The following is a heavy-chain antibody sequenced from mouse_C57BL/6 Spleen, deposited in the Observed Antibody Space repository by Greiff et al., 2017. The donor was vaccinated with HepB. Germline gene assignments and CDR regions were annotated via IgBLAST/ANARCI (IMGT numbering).Heavy chain of an antibody. CDR1: GYSITSGYD. J-gene: IGHJ2*01. D-gene: IGHD1-1*01. CDR3: ARDNGRNYFDY. Sequence: EVQLQESGPGMVKPSQSLSLTCTVTGYSITSGYDWHWIRHFPGNKLEWMGYISYSGSTNYNPSLKSRISITHDTSKNHFFLKLNSVTTEDTATYYCARDNGRNYFDYWGQGTTLTVSS. CDR2: ISYSGST. V-gene: IGHV3-1*01.